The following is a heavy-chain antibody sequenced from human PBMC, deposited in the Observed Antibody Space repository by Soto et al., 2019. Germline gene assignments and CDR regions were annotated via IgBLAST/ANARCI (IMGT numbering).Heavy chain of an antibody. CDR1: GGTFSSYA. J-gene: IGHJ4*02. Sequence: GASVKVSCKASGGTFSSYAISWVRQAPGQGLEWMGGIIPIFGTANYAQKFQGRVTITADESTSTAYMELSSLRSEDTAVYYCARAPYRQFGSGSYYFDYWGQGTLVTVSS. CDR2: IIPIFGTA. V-gene: IGHV1-69*13. CDR3: ARAPYRQFGSGSYYFDY. D-gene: IGHD3-10*01.